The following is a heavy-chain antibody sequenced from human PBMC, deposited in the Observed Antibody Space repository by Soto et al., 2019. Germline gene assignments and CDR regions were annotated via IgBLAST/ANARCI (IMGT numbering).Heavy chain of an antibody. V-gene: IGHV1-69*13. CDR1: GGTFSSYA. CDR3: AGPPELTRIYYYYGMDV. J-gene: IGHJ6*02. D-gene: IGHD1-7*01. CDR2: IIPIFGTA. Sequence: SVKVSCKASGGTFSSYAISWVRQAPGHGLEWMGGIIPIFGTANYAKKFQGRVTITADESTSTAYMELSGLRSEDTAVYYCAGPPELTRIYYYYGMDVWGQGTTVTVSS.